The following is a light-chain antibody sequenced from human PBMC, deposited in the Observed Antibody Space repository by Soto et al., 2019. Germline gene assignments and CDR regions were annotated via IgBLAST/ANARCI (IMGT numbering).Light chain of an antibody. Sequence: EIVLTQSPGTLSLSPGERSTLSCSASQSVSNNYLAWYQQKPGQAPRLLIYGASNRATGIPDRLGGSGSRTDSTLTISRLEPEYSALCYCQQYGNPGTFGQGTQVDIK. J-gene: IGKJ1*01. CDR2: GAS. CDR1: QSVSNNY. V-gene: IGKV3-20*01. CDR3: QQYGNPGT.